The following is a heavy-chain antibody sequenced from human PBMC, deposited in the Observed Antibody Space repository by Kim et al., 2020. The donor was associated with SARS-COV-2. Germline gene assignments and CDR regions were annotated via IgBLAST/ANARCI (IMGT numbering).Heavy chain of an antibody. J-gene: IGHJ4*02. CDR1: GFVFSSGT. CDR3: AKEEVFCGGDCLAHFDR. V-gene: IGHV3-21*01. CDR2: ITSSRTDT. Sequence: GGSLRLSCVASGFVFSSGTMHWVRQAPGKGLEWVSSITSSRTDTYYAASVRGRFTISRYNAENSLYLQMNSLRAEDTAVYYCAKEEVFCGGDCLAHFDRWGQGTLVTVSS. D-gene: IGHD2-21*02.